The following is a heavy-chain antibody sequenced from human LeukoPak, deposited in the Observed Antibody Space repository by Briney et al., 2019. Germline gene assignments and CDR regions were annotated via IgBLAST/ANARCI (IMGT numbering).Heavy chain of an antibody. CDR3: AKVYGGYISHYYMDV. CDR2: LTGNGRTT. Sequence: GGSLRLSCAASGFIFSSHGMNWVRQAPGKGLEWVSGLTGNGRTTYYADSVKGRFTISRDNSNNTLYLQINSLRAEDTAVYYCAKVYGGYISHYYMDVWGKGTTVTVSS. CDR1: GFIFSSHG. J-gene: IGHJ6*03. D-gene: IGHD5-12*01. V-gene: IGHV3-23*01.